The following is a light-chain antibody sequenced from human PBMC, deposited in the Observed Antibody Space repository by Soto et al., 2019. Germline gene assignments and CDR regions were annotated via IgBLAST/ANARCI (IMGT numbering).Light chain of an antibody. Sequence: EIVMTQSPATLSVSPGERATLSCRASQSVSSNLAWYQQKPGQAPRLLIYGASTRATGIPARFSGSGSGTEFTLTISSLQPEDFATYYCQQLNSYLPITVGQVTRLEIK. V-gene: IGKV3-15*01. CDR3: QQLNSYLPIT. J-gene: IGKJ5*01. CDR1: QSVSSN. CDR2: GAS.